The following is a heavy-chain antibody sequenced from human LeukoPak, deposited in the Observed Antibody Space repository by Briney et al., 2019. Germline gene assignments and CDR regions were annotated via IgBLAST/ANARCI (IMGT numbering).Heavy chain of an antibody. D-gene: IGHD5-18*01. V-gene: IGHV1-2*02. CDR1: GYTFTGYY. CDR2: INPNSGGT. J-gene: IGHJ4*02. CDR3: ARGTPVGIQPGVD. Sequence: ASVKVSCKASGYTFTGYYMHWVRQAPGQGLEWMGWINPNSGGTNYAQKFQGRVTMTRDTSISTAYMELSRLRSDGTAVYYCARGTPVGIQPGVDWGQGTLVTVSS.